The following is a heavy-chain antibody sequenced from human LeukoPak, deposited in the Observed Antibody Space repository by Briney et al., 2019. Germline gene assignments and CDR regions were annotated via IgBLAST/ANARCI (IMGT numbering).Heavy chain of an antibody. CDR3: AREEYYYDSSGYLVGIGGDY. CDR2: ISAYNGNT. D-gene: IGHD3-22*01. V-gene: IGHV1-18*01. J-gene: IGHJ4*02. Sequence: ASVKVSCKASGYTCTSYGISWVRQAPGQGLEWMGWISAYNGNTNYAQKLQGRVTMTTDTSTSTAYMELRSLRSDDTAVYYCAREEYYYDSSGYLVGIGGDYWGQGNLVTVSS. CDR1: GYTCTSYG.